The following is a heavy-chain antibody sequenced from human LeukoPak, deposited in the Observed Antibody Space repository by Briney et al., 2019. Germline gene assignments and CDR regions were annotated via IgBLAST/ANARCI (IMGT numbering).Heavy chain of an antibody. Sequence: GGSLRLSCAASGFTFSNYWMSWVRQAPGKGLEWVANIKEDGSEQHSVDSVKGRFTISRDNARNSLYLQMNRLRVEDTAVYYCARGIVPNSPGYFDSWGQGTLVTVSS. J-gene: IGHJ4*02. V-gene: IGHV3-7*01. D-gene: IGHD4-23*01. CDR3: ARGIVPNSPGYFDS. CDR2: IKEDGSEQ. CDR1: GFTFSNYW.